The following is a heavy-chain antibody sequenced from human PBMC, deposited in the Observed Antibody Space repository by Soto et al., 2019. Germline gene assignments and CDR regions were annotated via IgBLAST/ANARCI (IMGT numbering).Heavy chain of an antibody. CDR2: ISSSSSYI. D-gene: IGHD3-10*01. CDR1: GFTFSSYS. CDR3: ARDPYYYGSGSYYKGAFDI. V-gene: IGHV3-21*01. J-gene: IGHJ3*02. Sequence: GGSLRLSCAASGFTFSSYSMNWVRQTPGKGLEWVSSISSSSSYIYYADSVKGRFPISRDNAKNSLYLQMNSLRAEDTAVYYCARDPYYYGSGSYYKGAFDIWGQGTMVTVSS.